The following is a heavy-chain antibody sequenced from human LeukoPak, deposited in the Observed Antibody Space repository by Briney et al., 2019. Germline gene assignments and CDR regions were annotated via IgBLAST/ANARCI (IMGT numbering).Heavy chain of an antibody. J-gene: IGHJ6*02. CDR2: ISYDGSNK. D-gene: IGHD5-24*01. V-gene: IGHV3-30-3*01. CDR1: GFTFSSYA. Sequence: PGGSLRLSCAASGFTFSSYAMHWVRQAPGKGLEWVAVISYDGSNKYYADSVKGRFTISRDNSKNTLYLQMNSLRAEDTAAYYCARVGWLQSLYYGMDVWGQGTTVTVSS. CDR3: ARVGWLQSLYYGMDV.